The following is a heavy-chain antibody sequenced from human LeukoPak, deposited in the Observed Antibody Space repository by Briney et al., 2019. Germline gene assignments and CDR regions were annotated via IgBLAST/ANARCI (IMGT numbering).Heavy chain of an antibody. CDR1: GFAFSSCW. CDR2: IKEDGSEK. D-gene: IGHD3-10*01. CDR3: ATDSFGIFDY. V-gene: IGHV3-7*03. J-gene: IGHJ4*02. Sequence: GGSLRLSCAASGFAFSSCWMNWVRQAPGKGLEWVAKIKEDGSEKYYVDSVKGRFTISRGNAENSLYLQMNSLRAEDTAVYYCATDSFGIFDYWGQGTLVTVSS.